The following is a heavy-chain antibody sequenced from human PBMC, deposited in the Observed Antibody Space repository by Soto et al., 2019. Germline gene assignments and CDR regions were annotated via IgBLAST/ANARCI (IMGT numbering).Heavy chain of an antibody. CDR3: VREVRVHTPVFGN. D-gene: IGHD2-2*01. V-gene: IGHV1-69*01. CDR2: ISPTSGKA. J-gene: IGHJ4*02. CDR1: GGTLSNYA. Sequence: QVQLVQSGAEVKKPGSSVKVSCKAFGGTLSNYAINWVRQAPGQGLEWMGDISPTSGKANYAQKFQGKVTIPADASSSTAYTELSSLTPEDTALYYCVREVRVHTPVFGNWGKGTLVTVSS.